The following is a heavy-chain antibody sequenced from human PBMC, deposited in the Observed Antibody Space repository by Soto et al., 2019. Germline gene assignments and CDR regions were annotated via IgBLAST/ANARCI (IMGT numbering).Heavy chain of an antibody. CDR3: ARDRGRSCIGGTCPFDY. J-gene: IGHJ4*02. V-gene: IGHV1-18*01. CDR1: GYSFTIYG. Sequence: VASVKVSCKASGYSFTIYGITWVRQAPGQGLEWMGWISTYDGNTNYAQNFQGRVSMARDTSTSTAYMELRSLRSDDTAVYYCARDRGRSCIGGTCPFDYWGQGTLVTVSS. CDR2: ISTYDGNT. D-gene: IGHD2-15*01.